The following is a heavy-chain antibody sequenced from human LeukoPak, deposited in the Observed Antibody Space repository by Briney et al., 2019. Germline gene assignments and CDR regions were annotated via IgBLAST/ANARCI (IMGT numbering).Heavy chain of an antibody. Sequence: PSETLSLTCTVSGGSISSYYWSWIRQPPGKGLEWIGYIYYSGSTNYNPSLKSRVTISVDTSKNQFSLKLSSVTAADTAVYYCARDYWPITMVRGSSRDYFDYWGQGTLVTVSS. CDR1: GGSISSYY. J-gene: IGHJ4*02. CDR3: ARDYWPITMVRGSSRDYFDY. D-gene: IGHD3-10*01. CDR2: IYYSGST. V-gene: IGHV4-59*12.